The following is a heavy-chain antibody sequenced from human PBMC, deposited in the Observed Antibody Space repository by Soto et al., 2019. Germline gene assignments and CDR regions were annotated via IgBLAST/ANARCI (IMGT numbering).Heavy chain of an antibody. V-gene: IGHV4-61*01. D-gene: IGHD2-21*02. CDR3: ARERRSTAHLGF. J-gene: IGHJ4*02. CDR2: VYFTGAA. CDR1: GDSLRRGNYY. Sequence: PSETLSPTSAVSGDSLRRGNYYWSCFLHPPVKGLEWIVYVYFTGAANYNPSLKCRVAMSRDTSRNQFSLNLNSVTAADTAVYFCARERRSTAHLGFWGPGILVTVS.